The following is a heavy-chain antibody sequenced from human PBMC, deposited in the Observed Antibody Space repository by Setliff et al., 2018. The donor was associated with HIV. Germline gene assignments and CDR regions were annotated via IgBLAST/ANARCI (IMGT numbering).Heavy chain of an antibody. CDR1: GGSISSDY. CDR2: VYHSGST. CDR3: ARHSSSGYLPYYFDY. V-gene: IGHV4-59*08. D-gene: IGHD3-3*01. J-gene: IGHJ4*02. Sequence: SETLSLTCTVSGGSISSDYWSWIRQPPGKGLEWIGYVYHSGSTNYNPSLKSRVTVSVDTSINQFSLKLSSVTAADTSVYYCARHSSSGYLPYYFDYWGQGTLVTVSS.